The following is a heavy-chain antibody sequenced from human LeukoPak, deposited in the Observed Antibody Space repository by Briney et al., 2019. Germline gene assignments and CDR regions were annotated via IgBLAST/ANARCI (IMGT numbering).Heavy chain of an antibody. CDR1: GFTFSAYG. CDR2: ISYDGSNK. CDR3: AKEKTGPYYFDY. J-gene: IGHJ4*02. D-gene: IGHD7-27*01. Sequence: PGGSLRLSCVASGFTFSAYGMHWVRQAPGKGLEWVAVISYDGSNKYYADSVKGRFTISRDNSKNTLYLQMNSLRAEDTAVYYCAKEKTGPYYFDYWGQGILVTVS. V-gene: IGHV3-30*18.